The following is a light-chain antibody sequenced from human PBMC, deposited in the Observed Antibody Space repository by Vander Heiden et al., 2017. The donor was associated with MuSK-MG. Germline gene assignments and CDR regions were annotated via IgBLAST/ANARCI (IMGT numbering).Light chain of an antibody. V-gene: IGKV1-13*02. CDR3: QQFHGYPLT. CDR1: QGINSA. CDR2: DAS. J-gene: IGKJ4*01. Sequence: AIQFTQSPSSLSASVRDRVTITCRASQGINSALAWYQQRPGKPPKLLIYDASYLESGVSSRFSGSGSGTDFTLTISSLQPEDFATYYCQQFHGYPLTFGGGTRVDIK.